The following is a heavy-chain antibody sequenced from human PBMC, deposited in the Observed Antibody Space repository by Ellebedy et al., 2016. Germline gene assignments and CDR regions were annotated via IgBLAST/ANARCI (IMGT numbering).Heavy chain of an antibody. J-gene: IGHJ6*02. CDR2: IIPIRGIA. Sequence: ASVKVSCKASGRTFSRYAISLVRHAPGQGLSGMGRIIPIRGIANYAQKVQGRVTITADKSTSTAYMDMNSLRSEDTSVYYCARARKGRFLFYYGMDVWGQGTTVTVSS. V-gene: IGHV1-69*04. CDR1: GRTFSRYA. D-gene: IGHD3-3*01. CDR3: ARARKGRFLFYYGMDV.